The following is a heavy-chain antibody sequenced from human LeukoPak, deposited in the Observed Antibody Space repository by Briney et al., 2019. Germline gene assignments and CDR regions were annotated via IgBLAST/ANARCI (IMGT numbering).Heavy chain of an antibody. Sequence: PSETLSLTCTVSGGPISSGGYYWSWIRQPPGKGLEWIGYIYHSGSTYYNPSLKSRVTISVDRSKNQFSLKLSSVTAADTAVYYCARDVSGPYSGSSYYFDYWGQGTLVTVSS. V-gene: IGHV4-30-2*01. CDR1: GGPISSGGYY. J-gene: IGHJ4*02. D-gene: IGHD1-26*01. CDR2: IYHSGST. CDR3: ARDVSGPYSGSSYYFDY.